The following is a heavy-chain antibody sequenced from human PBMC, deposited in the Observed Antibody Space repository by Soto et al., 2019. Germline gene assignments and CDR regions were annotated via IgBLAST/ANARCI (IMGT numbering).Heavy chain of an antibody. J-gene: IGHJ4*02. Sequence: EVQLVQSGAEVKKPGESLKISCKASGYDFTSHWIGWVRQMPGKGLECMGIIYPGDSDTTYSPSFQCQVTISADKSVRSAYLHWSSLKASDTGIYYCAIRGLCGTDGCYSLDYWGQRTLVTVSS. CDR2: IYPGDSDT. D-gene: IGHD2-15*01. V-gene: IGHV5-51*03. CDR3: AIRGLCGTDGCYSLDY. CDR1: GYDFTSHW.